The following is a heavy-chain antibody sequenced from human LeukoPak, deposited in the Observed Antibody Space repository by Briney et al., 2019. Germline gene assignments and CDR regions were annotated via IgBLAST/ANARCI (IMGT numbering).Heavy chain of an antibody. Sequence: PGGSLRLSCAASGFTFSSYAMSWVRQAPGKGLEWVSGISWNSGSIGYADSVKGRFTISRDNAKNSLYLQMNSLRAEDTALYYCAKTNSSSWYSPPWFDPWGQGTLVTVSS. D-gene: IGHD6-13*01. CDR3: AKTNSSSWYSPPWFDP. V-gene: IGHV3-9*01. J-gene: IGHJ5*02. CDR1: GFTFSSYA. CDR2: ISWNSGSI.